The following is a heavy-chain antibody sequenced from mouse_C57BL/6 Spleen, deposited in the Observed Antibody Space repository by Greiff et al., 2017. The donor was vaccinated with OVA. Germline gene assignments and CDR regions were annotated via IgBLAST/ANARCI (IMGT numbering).Heavy chain of an antibody. CDR3: ARHDPWFAY. Sequence: EVHLVESGGGLVQPGGSLKLSCAASGFTFSDYGMAWVRQAPRKGPEWVAFISNLAYSIYYADTVTGRFTISRENAKNTLYLEMSSLRSEDTAMYYCARHDPWFAYWGQGTLVTVSA. J-gene: IGHJ3*01. V-gene: IGHV5-15*01. CDR2: ISNLAYSI. CDR1: GFTFSDYG.